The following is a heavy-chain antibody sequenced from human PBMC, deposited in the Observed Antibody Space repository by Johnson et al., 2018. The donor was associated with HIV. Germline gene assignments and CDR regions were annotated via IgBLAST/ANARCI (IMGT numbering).Heavy chain of an antibody. D-gene: IGHD2-21*02. V-gene: IGHV3-20*04. Sequence: EVQLVESGGGVVRPGGSLRLSCAASGFTFDDCGMSWVRQGPGKGLDWVSGINWNGGSTGYADSVKGRFTISRDNAKNSLYLQMNSLRAEDTALYYCARWIRYCGGDCYDVFDIWGQGTKVTVSS. CDR3: ARWIRYCGGDCYDVFDI. CDR1: GFTFDDCG. CDR2: INWNGGST. J-gene: IGHJ3*02.